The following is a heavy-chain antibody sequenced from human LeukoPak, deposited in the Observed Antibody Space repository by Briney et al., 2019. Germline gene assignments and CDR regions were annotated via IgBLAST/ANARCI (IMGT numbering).Heavy chain of an antibody. Sequence: PSETLSLTCAVYGGSFSGHYWSWIRQPPGKGLEWIGEINHSGSTNYNPSLKSRVTISVDTSKNQFSLKLSSVTAADTAVYYCARSLEWLFMRGWFDPWGQGTLVTVSS. CDR1: GGSFSGHY. D-gene: IGHD3-3*01. CDR2: INHSGST. CDR3: ARSLEWLFMRGWFDP. J-gene: IGHJ5*02. V-gene: IGHV4-34*01.